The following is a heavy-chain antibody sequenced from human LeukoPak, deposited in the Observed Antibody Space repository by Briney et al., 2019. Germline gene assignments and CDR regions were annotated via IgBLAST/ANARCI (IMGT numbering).Heavy chain of an antibody. V-gene: IGHV3-30*15. CDR1: GFTFSSFG. D-gene: IGHD1-26*01. CDR2: MSYHGSNK. Sequence: GGSLRLSCATSGFTFSSFGIHWVRQAPGKGLEWVAYMSYHGSNKFYADSVKGRFTISRDNSRNTLSLLMSSLRPEDTALYYCVRDKTNSGSYLDFWRQGTLVTVS. J-gene: IGHJ4*02. CDR3: VRDKTNSGSYLDF.